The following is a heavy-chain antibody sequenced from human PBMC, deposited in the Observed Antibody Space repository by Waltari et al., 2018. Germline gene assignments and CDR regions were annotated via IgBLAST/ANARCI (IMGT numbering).Heavy chain of an antibody. CDR2: INHSGST. V-gene: IGHV4-34*01. D-gene: IGHD3-9*01. CDR3: ARGRTLLRYFDWYTFHNWFDP. CDR1: GGSFSGYY. J-gene: IGHJ5*02. Sequence: QVQLQQWGAGLLTPSETLSLTCAAYGGSFSGYYWSWIRQPPGKGLGWIGEINHSGSTNYNPSLKSRVTISVDTSKNQFSLKLSSVTAADTAVYYCARGRTLLRYFDWYTFHNWFDPWGQGTLVTVSS.